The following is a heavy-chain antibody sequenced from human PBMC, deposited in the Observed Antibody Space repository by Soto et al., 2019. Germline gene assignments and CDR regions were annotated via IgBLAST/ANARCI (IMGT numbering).Heavy chain of an antibody. Sequence: QVQLVESGGGVVQPGRSLRLSCAASGFTFSSYAMHWVRQAPGKGLEWVAVISYDGSNKYYADSVKGRFTISRDNSKNTLYLQMNSLRAEDTAVYYCAIEGLLRYFDYFDYWGQGTLVTVSS. CDR3: AIEGLLRYFDYFDY. CDR2: ISYDGSNK. V-gene: IGHV3-30-3*01. CDR1: GFTFSSYA. D-gene: IGHD3-9*01. J-gene: IGHJ4*02.